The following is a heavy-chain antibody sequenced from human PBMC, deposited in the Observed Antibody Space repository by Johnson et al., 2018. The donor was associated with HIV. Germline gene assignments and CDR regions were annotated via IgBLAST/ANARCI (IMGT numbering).Heavy chain of an antibody. CDR3: ARGDYDILTGYAFDI. J-gene: IGHJ3*02. V-gene: IGHV3-11*04. D-gene: IGHD3-9*01. CDR2: ISSSGSTI. CDR1: GFTFSDYY. Sequence: QVQLVESGGGLVKPGGSLRLSCAASGFTFSDYYMSWIRQAPGKGLEWVSHISSSGSTINYADSVKGRFTISRDNSKNTLYLQMNSLRAEDTAVYYCARGDYDILTGYAFDIWGQGTMVTVSS.